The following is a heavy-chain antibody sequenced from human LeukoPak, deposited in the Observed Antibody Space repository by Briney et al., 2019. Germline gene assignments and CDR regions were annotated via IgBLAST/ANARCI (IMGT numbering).Heavy chain of an antibody. CDR2: INSDGSST. D-gene: IGHD1-1*01. Sequence: GGSLRLSWAASGYTFSSYWMHWVRQAPGKGLVWVSRINSDGSSTSYADSVKGRFTISRDNAKNTLYLQMHSLRADDTAVYYCAGGYGFEYWGQGTLVTVSS. CDR3: AGGYGFEY. CDR1: GYTFSSYW. J-gene: IGHJ4*02. V-gene: IGHV3-74*01.